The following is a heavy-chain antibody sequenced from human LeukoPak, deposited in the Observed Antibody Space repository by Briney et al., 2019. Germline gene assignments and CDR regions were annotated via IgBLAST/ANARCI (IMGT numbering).Heavy chain of an antibody. V-gene: IGHV4-59*01. J-gene: IGHJ4*02. Sequence: WEPVTLPCTVSVRPISKYHWLWMRQSRGRAVEWIVFIYYSGSTSYSPSLKGRVTISVDTSKNQFSLKLSSVTATDTAIYYCARYLSSGLDCWGQGTLVTVSS. CDR3: ARYLSSGLDC. D-gene: IGHD6-19*01. CDR2: IYYSGST. CDR1: VRPISKYH.